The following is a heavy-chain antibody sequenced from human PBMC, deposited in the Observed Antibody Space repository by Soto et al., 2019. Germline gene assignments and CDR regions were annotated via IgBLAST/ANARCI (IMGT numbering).Heavy chain of an antibody. D-gene: IGHD5-18*01. CDR3: ARGYRGWYYGMDV. J-gene: IGHJ6*02. V-gene: IGHV4-31*03. CDR2: IYYSGST. CDR1: GGSISSGGYY. Sequence: SETLSLTCTVSGGSISSGGYYWSWLRQHPGKGLEWIGYIYYSGSTYYNPSLKSRVTISVDTSKNQFSLKLSSVTAADTAVYYCARGYRGWYYGMDVWGQGTTVTVSS.